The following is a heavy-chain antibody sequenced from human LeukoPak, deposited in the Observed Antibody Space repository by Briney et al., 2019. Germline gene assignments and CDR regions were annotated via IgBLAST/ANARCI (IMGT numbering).Heavy chain of an antibody. Sequence: GGSLRLSCAASGFIFTSNRMNWVRQAPGKGLEWVANIKHDGSGQIYVDSVKGRFTISRDNAKDSVYLQMNSLRAEDTAVYYCTRGLGEHGGVSDRWGQGTLVTVSS. J-gene: IGHJ5*02. CDR2: IKHDGSGQ. D-gene: IGHD3-16*01. CDR1: GFIFTSNR. V-gene: IGHV3-7*01. CDR3: TRGLGEHGGVSDR.